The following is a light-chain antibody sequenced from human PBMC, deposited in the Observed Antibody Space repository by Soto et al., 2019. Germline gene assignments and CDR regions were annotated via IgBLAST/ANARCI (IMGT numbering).Light chain of an antibody. CDR2: DTS. J-gene: IGKJ2*01. CDR3: QQYNNWPPYT. CDR1: QSVSNN. Sequence: EIVMRQSPATLYVSPGERVTLSCRASQSVSNNLAWYQQKPGQAPRLLIYDTSTRATGIPVRFSGSGSGTEFTLTISGLQSEDFAVYYCQQYNNWPPYTFGQGTKLEIK. V-gene: IGKV3-15*01.